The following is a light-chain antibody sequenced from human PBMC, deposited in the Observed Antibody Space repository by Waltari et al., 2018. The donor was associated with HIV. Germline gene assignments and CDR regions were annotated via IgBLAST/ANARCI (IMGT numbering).Light chain of an antibody. J-gene: IGKJ4*01. CDR2: QAS. V-gene: IGKV1-5*01. CDR3: QQYHAYPVT. CDR1: QNINRW. Sequence: DIQMTQSPATLSASVGDTLTLSCRASQNINRWLAWYQQRPGKPPKFLIYQASSLESGVPSRFSGSGSGTLFTLTINSLQPADFATYYCQQYHAYPVTFGGGTKVESK.